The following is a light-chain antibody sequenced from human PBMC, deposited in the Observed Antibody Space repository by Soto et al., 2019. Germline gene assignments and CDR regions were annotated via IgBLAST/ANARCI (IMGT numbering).Light chain of an antibody. CDR1: QDITNY. Sequence: DIQMTQSPSSLSASVGDRVTITCQASQDITNYLNWYQQKPGKAPKLLIYDASNLETGVPSRFSGSGSGTDFTFTITSLQHEDIATYYGQQYDNLPLTFGEGTKVDIK. V-gene: IGKV1-33*01. CDR3: QQYDNLPLT. J-gene: IGKJ4*01. CDR2: DAS.